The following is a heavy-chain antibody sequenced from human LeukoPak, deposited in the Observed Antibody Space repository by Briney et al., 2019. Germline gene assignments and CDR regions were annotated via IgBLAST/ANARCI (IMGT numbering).Heavy chain of an antibody. Sequence: GGSLRLSCAASGFTFSSYEMNWVRQAPGKGLEWVSAISGSGGSTYYADSVKGRFTISRDNSKNTLYLQMNSLRAEDTAVYYCAKDRVVTAIRRQGYFDYWGQGTLVTVSS. V-gene: IGHV3-23*01. CDR1: GFTFSSYE. D-gene: IGHD2-21*02. J-gene: IGHJ4*02. CDR3: AKDRVVTAIRRQGYFDY. CDR2: ISGSGGST.